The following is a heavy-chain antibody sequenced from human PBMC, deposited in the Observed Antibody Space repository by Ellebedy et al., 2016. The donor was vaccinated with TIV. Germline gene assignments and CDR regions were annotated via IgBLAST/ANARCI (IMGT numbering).Heavy chain of an antibody. J-gene: IGHJ4*02. CDR1: GFTFTSSA. D-gene: IGHD2-15*01. V-gene: IGHV1-58*01. CDR2: IVVGSGNT. CDR3: ARAVTTGGINVFDY. Sequence: ASVKVSCKASGFTFTSSAVQWVRQARGQRLEWIGWIVVGSGNTNYAQQFQGRVTVTRDTSTSTVYMELSSLRSDDTAVYYCARAVTTGGINVFDYWGQGTLVTVSS.